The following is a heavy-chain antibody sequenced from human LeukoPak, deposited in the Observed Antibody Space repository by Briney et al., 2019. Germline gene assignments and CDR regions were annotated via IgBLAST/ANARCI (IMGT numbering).Heavy chain of an antibody. J-gene: IGHJ5*02. V-gene: IGHV4-39*07. D-gene: IGHD2-2*02. CDR2: IYYSGST. CDR1: GGSISSSSYY. CDR3: ARDQGYCSSTSCYTRSGFDP. Sequence: SETLSLTCTVSGGSISSSSYYWGWIRQPPGKGLEWIGGIYYSGSTYYNPSLKSRVTISVDTSKNQFSLKLSSVTAADTAVYYCARDQGYCSSTSCYTRSGFDPWGQGTLVTVSS.